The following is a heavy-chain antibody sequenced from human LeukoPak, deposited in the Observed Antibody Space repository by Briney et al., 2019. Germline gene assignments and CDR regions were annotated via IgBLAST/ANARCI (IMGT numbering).Heavy chain of an antibody. V-gene: IGHV4-59*01. CDR3: ARGYSGSYGRFDY. CDR2: THYSGST. Sequence: SVTLSLTRTVSVGSISSYYWSWIRQPPAKGLEWIGYTHYSGSTSYNPSLKSRVTISVDTSKNQFSLKLTFATAADTAVYYCARGYSGSYGRFDYWGQGTLVTVSS. J-gene: IGHJ4*02. CDR1: VGSISSYY. D-gene: IGHD1-26*01.